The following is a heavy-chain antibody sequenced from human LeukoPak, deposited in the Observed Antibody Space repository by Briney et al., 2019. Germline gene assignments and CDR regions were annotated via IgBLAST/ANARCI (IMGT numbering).Heavy chain of an antibody. V-gene: IGHV4-59*01. D-gene: IGHD3-22*01. CDR3: ARTANYYDSGGYFHYDY. Sequence: PSETLSLTCIVSGGSISNSYWSWIRQPPGKGLEWIGSISYSGSTNYSPSLTSRVTISVDTSKNRFSLRLSSVTAADTAVYYCARTANYYDSGGYFHYDYWGQGTLVSVSS. J-gene: IGHJ4*02. CDR2: ISYSGST. CDR1: GGSISNSY.